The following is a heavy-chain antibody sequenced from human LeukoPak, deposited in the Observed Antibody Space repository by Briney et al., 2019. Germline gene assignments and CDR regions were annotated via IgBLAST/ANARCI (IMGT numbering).Heavy chain of an antibody. D-gene: IGHD3-9*01. CDR3: ARAELRYFDWPPGDY. V-gene: IGHV1-46*01. Sequence: VSVKVSCKASGYTFTSYYMHWVRQAPGQGLEWMGIINPSGGSTSYAQKFQGRVTMTRDTSTSTVYMELSSLRSEDTAVYYCARAELRYFDWPPGDYWGQGTLVTVSS. CDR2: INPSGGST. J-gene: IGHJ4*02. CDR1: GYTFTSYY.